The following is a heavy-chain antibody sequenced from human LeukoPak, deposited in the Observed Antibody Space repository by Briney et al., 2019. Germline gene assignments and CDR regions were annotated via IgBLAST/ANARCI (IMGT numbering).Heavy chain of an antibody. CDR2: IYHSGST. D-gene: IGHD3-16*01. Sequence: PSETLSLTCTVSGGSVTSGGYYWGWIRQPPGKGLEWIGSIYHSGSTYYNPSLKSRLTISVDTSKNQFSLKLSSVTAADTAVYYCARDWATYVDYWGQGTLVTVSS. V-gene: IGHV4-39*07. J-gene: IGHJ4*02. CDR1: GGSVTSGGYY. CDR3: ARDWATYVDY.